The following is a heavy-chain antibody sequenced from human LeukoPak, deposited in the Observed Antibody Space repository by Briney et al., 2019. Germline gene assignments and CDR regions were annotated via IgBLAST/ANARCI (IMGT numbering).Heavy chain of an antibody. J-gene: IGHJ4*02. V-gene: IGHV1-46*01. Sequence: ASVKVSCKASGYTFTSYYMHWVRQAPGQGLEWMGIINPSGGSTSYAQKFQGRVTMTRDTSTSTVYMELSSLRSEDTAVYYCAREWRDGYNSTRGGLLLFDYWGQGTLSPSPQ. CDR1: GYTFTSYY. D-gene: IGHD5-24*01. CDR2: INPSGGST. CDR3: AREWRDGYNSTRGGLLLFDY.